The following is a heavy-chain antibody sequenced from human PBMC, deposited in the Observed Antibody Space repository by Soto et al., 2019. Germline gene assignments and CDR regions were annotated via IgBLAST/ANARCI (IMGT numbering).Heavy chain of an antibody. J-gene: IGHJ4*02. CDR2: FDPEDGET. Sequence: ASVKVSCKVSGYTLTELSMHWVRQAPGKGLEWMGGFDPEDGETIYAQKFQGRVTMTEDTSTDTAYMELSSLRSEDTAVYYCATGERYYYDSSGPSFDYWGQGTLVTVSS. CDR1: GYTLTELS. V-gene: IGHV1-24*01. D-gene: IGHD3-22*01. CDR3: ATGERYYYDSSGPSFDY.